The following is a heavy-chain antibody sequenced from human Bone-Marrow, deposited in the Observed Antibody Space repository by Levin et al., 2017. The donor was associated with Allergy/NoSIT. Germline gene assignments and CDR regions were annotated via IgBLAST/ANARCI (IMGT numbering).Heavy chain of an antibody. Sequence: GESLKISCAASGFTFDDYGMSWVRQAPGKGLEWVSGINWNGGSTGYADSVKGRFTISRDNAKNSLYLQMNSLRAEDTALYYCARPRIAAARGAFDIWGQGTMVTVSS. CDR1: GFTFDDYG. CDR3: ARPRIAAARGAFDI. CDR2: INWNGGST. J-gene: IGHJ3*02. D-gene: IGHD6-13*01. V-gene: IGHV3-20*04.